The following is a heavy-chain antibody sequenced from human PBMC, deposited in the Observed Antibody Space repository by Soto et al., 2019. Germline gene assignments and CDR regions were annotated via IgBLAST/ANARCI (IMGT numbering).Heavy chain of an antibody. D-gene: IGHD3-22*01. V-gene: IGHV3-30-3*01. CDR1: GFTFCSYA. CDR2: ISYDGSNK. J-gene: IGHJ4*02. CDR3: VRDGLLGYFDD. Sequence: GALSLSCAASGFTFCSYAMHWVRQSPGKWLDWVAVISYDGSNKYYADSVKGRFTISRDNSKNTLYLQMNSLRAEDTAVDYCVRDGLLGYFDDWGKGTLVTIFS.